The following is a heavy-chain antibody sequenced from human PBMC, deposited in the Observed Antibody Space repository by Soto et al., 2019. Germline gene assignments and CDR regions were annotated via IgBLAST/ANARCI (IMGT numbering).Heavy chain of an antibody. CDR3: ARDYSSSHLGWFDP. J-gene: IGHJ5*02. CDR2: ISSSSSYI. V-gene: IGHV3-21*01. CDR1: GFTFISYS. D-gene: IGHD6-6*01. Sequence: GGSLRLSCAASGFTFISYSMNWVRQAPGKGLEWVSSISSSSSYIYYADSVKGRFTISRDNAKNSLYLQMNSLRAEDTAVYYCARDYSSSHLGWFDPWGQGTLVTVSS.